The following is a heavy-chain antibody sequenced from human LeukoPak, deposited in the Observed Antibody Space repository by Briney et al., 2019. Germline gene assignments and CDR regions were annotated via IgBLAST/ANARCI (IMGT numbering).Heavy chain of an antibody. CDR3: AGQDIVLVAAAFDY. J-gene: IGHJ4*02. CDR2: IYYSGST. Sequence: SETLSLTCTVSSGSISSYYWSWIRQPPGKGLEWIGYIYYSGSTNYNPSLKSRVTISVDTSRNQFSLKLNSVTAANTAVYYCAGQDIVLVAAAFDYWGQGTLVTVSS. V-gene: IGHV4-59*08. D-gene: IGHD2-2*01. CDR1: SGSISSYY.